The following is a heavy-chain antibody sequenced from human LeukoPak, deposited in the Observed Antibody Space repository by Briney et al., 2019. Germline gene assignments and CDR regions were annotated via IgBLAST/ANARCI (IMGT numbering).Heavy chain of an antibody. CDR3: ARDELGNYYGMDV. V-gene: IGHV1-69*04. D-gene: IGHD7-27*01. J-gene: IGHJ6*02. Sequence: ASVKVSCKASGGTFSSYAISWVRQAPGQGLEWMGRIIPILGIANYAQKFQGRVTITADKSTSTAYMELSSLRSEDTAVYYCARDELGNYYGMDVWGQGITVTVSS. CDR2: IIPILGIA. CDR1: GGTFSSYA.